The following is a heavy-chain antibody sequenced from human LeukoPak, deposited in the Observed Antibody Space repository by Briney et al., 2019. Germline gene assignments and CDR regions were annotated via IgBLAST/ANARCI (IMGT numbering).Heavy chain of an antibody. Sequence: PSETLSLTCTVSGGSISSYYWSWIRQPPGKRLEWIGYIHDNGGTNYNPSLKSRVTISVDTSKKQFSLKLSSVTAAGTAVYYCARDHGNDWSWYIDLWGRGTLVTVSS. CDR3: ARDHGNDWSWYIDL. V-gene: IGHV4-59*01. CDR2: IHDNGGT. D-gene: IGHD3-9*01. J-gene: IGHJ2*01. CDR1: GGSISSYY.